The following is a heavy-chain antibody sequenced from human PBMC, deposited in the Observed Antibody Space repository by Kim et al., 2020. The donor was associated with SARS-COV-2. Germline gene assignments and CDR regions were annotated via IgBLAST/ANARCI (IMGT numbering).Heavy chain of an antibody. J-gene: IGHJ4*02. V-gene: IGHV3-30*18. CDR3: AKEKTRIAATSYFDY. CDR1: GFTFSSYG. CDR2: ISYDGSNK. D-gene: IGHD6-13*01. Sequence: GGSLRLSCAASGFTFSSYGMHWVRQAPGKGLEWVAVISYDGSNKYYADSVKGRFTISRDNSKNTLYLQMNSLRAEDTAVYYCAKEKTRIAATSYFDYWGQGTLVTVSS.